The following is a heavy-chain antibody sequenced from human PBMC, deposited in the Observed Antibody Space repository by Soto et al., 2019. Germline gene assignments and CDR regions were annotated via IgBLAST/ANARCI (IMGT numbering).Heavy chain of an antibody. J-gene: IGHJ4*02. D-gene: IGHD6-19*01. V-gene: IGHV3-9*01. Sequence: EVQLVESGGGLVQPGRSLRLSCAASGFTFDVYAMHWVRQAPGKGLEWVSGISWNSGSIGYADSVKGRFTISRENAKNSLYLQMNSLRAEDTALYYCAKDRGLVLSFYFDYWGQGTLVTVSS. CDR1: GFTFDVYA. CDR2: ISWNSGSI. CDR3: AKDRGLVLSFYFDY.